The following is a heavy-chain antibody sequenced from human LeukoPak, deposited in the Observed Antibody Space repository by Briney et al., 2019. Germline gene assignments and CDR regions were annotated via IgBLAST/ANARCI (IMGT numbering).Heavy chain of an antibody. CDR3: AKGGGLLWLGEPPNWFDP. CDR1: GFTFSFNA. V-gene: IGHV3-23*01. D-gene: IGHD3-10*01. CDR2: ISAGAGST. J-gene: IGHJ5*02. Sequence: GGSLRLSCPASGFTFSFNAMSWVRQAPGKGLEWVSTISAGAGSTDYAESVRGRFTISRDNSKNTLYLQMNSLRAEDTAVYYCAKGGGLLWLGEPPNWFDPWGQGTLVTVSS.